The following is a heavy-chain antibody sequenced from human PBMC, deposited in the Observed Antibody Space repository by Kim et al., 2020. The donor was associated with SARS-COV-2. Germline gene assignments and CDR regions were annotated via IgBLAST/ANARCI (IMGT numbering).Heavy chain of an antibody. J-gene: IGHJ6*02. CDR2: ISSSTSTI. D-gene: IGHD3-10*01. V-gene: IGHV3-48*02. CDR1: GFTFSSYS. Sequence: GGSLRLSCAASGFTFSSYSMNWVRQAPGKGLEWVSYISSSTSTIYYADSVKGRFTISRDNAKNSLYLQMNSLRDEDTAVYYCVVLWFGELFGGYYGMDVWGQGTTVTVSS. CDR3: VVLWFGELFGGYYGMDV.